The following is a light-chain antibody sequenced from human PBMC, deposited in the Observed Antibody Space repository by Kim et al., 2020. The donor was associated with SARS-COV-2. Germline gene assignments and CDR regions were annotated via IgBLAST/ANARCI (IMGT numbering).Light chain of an antibody. Sequence: ETVMTQSPVALSVSPGETATLSCRASQSVSTNLAWYQQKPGQAPRLLIYGAYVRATGFPARFSGRGSGTEFTLTISTLQSEDSAVYYCRQYNHWPRTFGQGTKVDIK. CDR1: QSVSTN. CDR3: RQYNHWPRT. V-gene: IGKV3-15*01. CDR2: GAY. J-gene: IGKJ1*01.